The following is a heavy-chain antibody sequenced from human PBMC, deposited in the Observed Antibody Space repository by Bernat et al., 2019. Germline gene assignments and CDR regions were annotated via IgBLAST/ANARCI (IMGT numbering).Heavy chain of an antibody. CDR2: IRSKAYGGNT. D-gene: IGHD6-6*01. CDR3: TRGKGFSSSLHYYYYYMDV. Sequence: EVQLVESGGGLVQPGRSLRLSCTASGFTFGGYAMSWVRQAPGKGLEWVGFIRSKAYGGNTEYAAYVRGRFTISRDDYKSIAHLQMNSLKTEDTAVYYCTRGKGFSSSLHYYYYYMDVWGKGTTVTVSS. J-gene: IGHJ6*03. V-gene: IGHV3-49*04. CDR1: GFTFGGYA.